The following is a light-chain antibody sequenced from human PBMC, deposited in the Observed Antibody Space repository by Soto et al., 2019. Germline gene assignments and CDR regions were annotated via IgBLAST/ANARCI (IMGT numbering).Light chain of an antibody. CDR1: QTVTNRY. Sequence: EIVLTQSPGTLSLSPGERATLSCRASQTVTNRYLAWYQQKPGQAPRLLIFGASIRDTGIPDRFSGSGSGTDFTLTISRLESEDFAVYYCQQHGGSPGTFGQGTKVDIK. J-gene: IGKJ1*01. V-gene: IGKV3-20*01. CDR3: QQHGGSPGT. CDR2: GAS.